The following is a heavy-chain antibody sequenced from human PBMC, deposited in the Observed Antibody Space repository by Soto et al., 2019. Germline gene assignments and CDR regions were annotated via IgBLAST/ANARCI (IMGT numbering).Heavy chain of an antibody. D-gene: IGHD1-26*01. J-gene: IGHJ4*02. CDR3: AREYSNSPEAFDS. CDR1: GGSVNSDNYY. CDR2: IYHTGRT. Sequence: SETLSLTCTVSGGSVNSDNYYWSWIRQPPGKGLEWIGYIYHTGRTNYNPSLMSRVTISLDASRNQFSLKLSSVTAADTAVFYCAREYSNSPEAFDSWGQGTLVTVSS. V-gene: IGHV4-61*01.